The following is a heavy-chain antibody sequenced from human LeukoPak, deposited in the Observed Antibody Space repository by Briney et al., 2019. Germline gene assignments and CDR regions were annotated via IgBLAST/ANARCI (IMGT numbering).Heavy chain of an antibody. CDR3: AKSRHIVVFPGAFDI. J-gene: IGHJ3*02. V-gene: IGHV4-61*02. CDR2: IYSSGST. Sequence: PSQTLSLTCTVSGGSINSGSYQWSWIRQPAGKGLEWIGRIYSSGSTNYNPSLKSRVTISVDTSKNQFSLKLSFVTAADTAVYYCAKSRHIVVFPGAFDIWGQGTMVTVSS. D-gene: IGHD2-21*01. CDR1: GGSINSGSYQ.